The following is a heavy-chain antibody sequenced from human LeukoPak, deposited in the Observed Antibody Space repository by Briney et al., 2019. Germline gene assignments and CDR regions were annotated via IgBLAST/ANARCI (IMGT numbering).Heavy chain of an antibody. D-gene: IGHD3-22*01. J-gene: IGHJ4*02. CDR1: GFTVSSNY. Sequence: PGGSLRLSCAASGFTVSSNYMSWVRQAPGKGLQWVSVIFSGGSTYYTDSVKDRFTISRDNSKNTLYLQMNSLRAEDTAVYYCARDRRGYDSSGYSHWGQGTLVTVSS. V-gene: IGHV3-66*01. CDR3: ARDRRGYDSSGYSH. CDR2: IFSGGST.